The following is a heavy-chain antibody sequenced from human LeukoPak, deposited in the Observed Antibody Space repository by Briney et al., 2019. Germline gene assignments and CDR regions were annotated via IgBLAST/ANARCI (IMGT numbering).Heavy chain of an antibody. J-gene: IGHJ4*02. CDR3: ARDLDSSGWYEGPEEY. D-gene: IGHD6-19*01. Sequence: GGSLRLSCIGSGVPLSKDAINWGCQAPGGGLEWGSLISISGNTHYADSVKGRVVISRDKSKNTSYLQMNVLRVEDTALYCWARDLDSSGWYEGPEEYWGQGTHVTVSS. CDR2: ISISGNT. V-gene: IGHV3-23*01. CDR1: GVPLSKDA.